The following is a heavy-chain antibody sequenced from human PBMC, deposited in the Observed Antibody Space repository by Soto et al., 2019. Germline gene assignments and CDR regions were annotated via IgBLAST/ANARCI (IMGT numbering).Heavy chain of an antibody. V-gene: IGHV3-7*01. CDR1: GFTFSSYW. CDR2: SNQDESEI. D-gene: IGHD2-15*01. Sequence: GGSLRLSCAASGFTFSSYWMSWVRQAPGKGLEWVANSNQDESEIFYVDSVKGRFTISRDNTKNSLYLQMNSLRVEDTAVYFCARDKGYSIFDYWGQGNQLTVSS. CDR3: ARDKGYSIFDY. J-gene: IGHJ4*02.